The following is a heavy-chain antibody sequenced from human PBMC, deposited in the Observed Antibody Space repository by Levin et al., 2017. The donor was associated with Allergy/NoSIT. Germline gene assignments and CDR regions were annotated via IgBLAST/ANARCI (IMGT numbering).Heavy chain of an antibody. V-gene: IGHV3-48*02. CDR2: ISTSGTTI. CDR3: ARDTVTVTTRGIDY. Sequence: GESLKISCAASGFTFSNFGMNWVRQAPGKGLEWVAYISTSGTTIYYADSVKGRFTISRDNAKNSLYLQMSSLRDEDTAVYYCARDTVTVTTRGIDYWGQRTLVTVSS. J-gene: IGHJ4*02. CDR1: GFTFSNFG. D-gene: IGHD4-17*01.